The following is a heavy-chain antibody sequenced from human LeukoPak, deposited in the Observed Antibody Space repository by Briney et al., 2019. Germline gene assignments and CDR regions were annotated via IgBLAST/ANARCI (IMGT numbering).Heavy chain of an antibody. V-gene: IGHV3-20*04. CDR2: INWNGGST. J-gene: IGHJ6*03. D-gene: IGHD2-2*01. Sequence: GGSLRLSCAASGFTFSTYAMSWVRQAPGKGLEWVSGINWNGGSTGYADSVKGRFTISRDNAKNSLYLQMNSLRAEDTALYYCARDYCSSTSCYMDVWGKGTTVTVSS. CDR1: GFTFSTYA. CDR3: ARDYCSSTSCYMDV.